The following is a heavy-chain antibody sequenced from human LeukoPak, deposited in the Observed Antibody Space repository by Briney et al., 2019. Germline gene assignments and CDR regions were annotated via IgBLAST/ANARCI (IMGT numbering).Heavy chain of an antibody. D-gene: IGHD3-3*01. V-gene: IGHV3-66*02. CDR2: IYSGGYT. Sequence: PGGSLRLSCAAYGFTVTTNYMTWVRQAPGKGLEWVSIIYSGGYTDCADSVKGRFTISRDNSKNTLYLQMNSLRAEDTAVYYCVKAHFPTVRVLYYFDYWGQGTLVTVSS. J-gene: IGHJ4*02. CDR3: VKAHFPTVRVLYYFDY. CDR1: GFTVTTNY.